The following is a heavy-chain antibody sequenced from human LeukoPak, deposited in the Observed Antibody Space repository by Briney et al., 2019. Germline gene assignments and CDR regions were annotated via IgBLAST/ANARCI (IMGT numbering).Heavy chain of an antibody. CDR1: GGSISSGGYY. J-gene: IGHJ6*02. CDR2: IYYSGST. CDR3: ARGGYYDILTGYFSPYYYYYGMDV. D-gene: IGHD3-9*01. V-gene: IGHV4-31*03. Sequence: SETLSLTCTVSGGSISSGGYYWSWIPQHPGKGLEWIGYIYYSGSTYYNPSLKSRVTISVDTSKNQFSLKLSSVTAADTAVYYCARGGYYDILTGYFSPYYYYYGMDVWGQGTTVTVSS.